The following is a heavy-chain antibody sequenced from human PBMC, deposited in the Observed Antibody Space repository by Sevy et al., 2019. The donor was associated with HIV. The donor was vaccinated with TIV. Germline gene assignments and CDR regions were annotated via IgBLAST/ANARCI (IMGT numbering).Heavy chain of an antibody. V-gene: IGHV4-59*08. Sequence: SETLSLTCTVSGGSITSLYWNWIRQPPGKGLEWIANIYYNGHINYNPSLRSRVTLSLDTSKNQFSLRRSSVTAEDTAMYYCAGENAWGRGYSWGQGTLVTVSS. CDR2: IYYNGHI. CDR3: AGENAWGRGYS. CDR1: GGSITSLY. J-gene: IGHJ4*02. D-gene: IGHD1-26*01.